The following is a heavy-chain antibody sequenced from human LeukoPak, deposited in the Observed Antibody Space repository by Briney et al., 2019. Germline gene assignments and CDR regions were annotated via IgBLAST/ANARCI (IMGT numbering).Heavy chain of an antibody. Sequence: LRASVKVSCKTSGYTFTGYYIHWVRQAPGQGLEWMGWINPNSGGTNFPQKFRGRVTMTRDTSISTVYMELSRLTSDDTAVYYCARLWNSGYIIYFDSWGQGALVTVSS. CDR2: INPNSGGT. CDR3: ARLWNSGYIIYFDS. V-gene: IGHV1-2*02. D-gene: IGHD5-12*01. J-gene: IGHJ4*02. CDR1: GYTFTGYY.